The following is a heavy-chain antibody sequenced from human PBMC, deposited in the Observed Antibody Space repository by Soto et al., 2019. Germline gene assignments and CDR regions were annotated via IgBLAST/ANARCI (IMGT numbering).Heavy chain of an antibody. CDR3: ARACSSNSCYDVFDY. D-gene: IGHD2-2*01. V-gene: IGHV4-4*07. J-gene: IGHJ4*02. CDR1: GGSISSYY. CDR2: IYTSGST. Sequence: SETLSLTCTVSGGSISSYYWSRIRQPAGKGLEWIGRIYTSGSTNYNPSLKSRVTMSVDTSKNQFSLKLSTVTAADTAVYYCARACSSNSCYDVFDYWGQGTLVTVSS.